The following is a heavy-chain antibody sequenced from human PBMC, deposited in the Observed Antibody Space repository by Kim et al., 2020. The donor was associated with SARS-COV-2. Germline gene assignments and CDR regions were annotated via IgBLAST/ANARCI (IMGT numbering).Heavy chain of an antibody. CDR3: PFGTTPRAFDS. Sequence: SETLSLTCTVSGDSITSATYSWAWVRQPPGKGLEWIGALSYNGNMYYNSSLKSRVTISVDATKNQFSQQLTSRTAADTALYFCPFGTTPRAFDSWGRGTL. CDR2: LSYNGNM. D-gene: IGHD1-1*01. J-gene: IGHJ4*02. CDR1: GDSITSATYS. V-gene: IGHV4-39*01.